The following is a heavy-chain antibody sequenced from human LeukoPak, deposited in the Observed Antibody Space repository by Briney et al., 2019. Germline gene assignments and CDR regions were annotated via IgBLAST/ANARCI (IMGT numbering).Heavy chain of an antibody. V-gene: IGHV1-69*04. CDR1: GGTFSSYA. Sequence: SVKVSCKASGGTFSSYAISWVRQAPGQGLEWMGRIIPILGIANYAQKFQGRVTITADKSTSTAYMELSSLRSEDTAVYYCARDYGSYDSSGYYSGGPPDYWGQGALVTVSS. CDR3: ARDYGSYDSSGYYSGGPPDY. CDR2: IIPILGIA. D-gene: IGHD3-22*01. J-gene: IGHJ4*02.